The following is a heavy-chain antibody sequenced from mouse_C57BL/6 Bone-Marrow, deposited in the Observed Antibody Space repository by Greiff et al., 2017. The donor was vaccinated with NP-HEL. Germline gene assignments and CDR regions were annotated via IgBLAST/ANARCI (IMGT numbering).Heavy chain of an antibody. D-gene: IGHD1-1*01. CDR1: GFSLTSYG. CDR2: IWSGGST. CDR3: ARNSNYYPYYFDY. V-gene: IGHV2-2*01. Sequence: VHLQPSGPCLLQPSPCLSITCTVSGFSLTSYGVHCVRQSPGTGLDWLGVIWSGGSTDYNAAFISRLSISKDNSKSQVFFKMNSLQADDTAIYYCARNSNYYPYYFDYWGQGTTLTVSS. J-gene: IGHJ2*01.